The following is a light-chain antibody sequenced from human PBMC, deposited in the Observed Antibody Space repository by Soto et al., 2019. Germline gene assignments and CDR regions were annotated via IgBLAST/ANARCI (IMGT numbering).Light chain of an antibody. CDR1: SSVVGGYNY. Sequence: QSGLAQPASVSRSPGQSITISCTGTSSVVGGYNYVSWYQQHPGKAPKLMIYDVSNRPSGVSNRFSGSKSGSTASLTISGLQAEYEADYYCSSYTRSTPYAFGTATKVTV. V-gene: IGLV2-14*01. CDR3: SSYTRSTPYA. J-gene: IGLJ1*01. CDR2: DVS.